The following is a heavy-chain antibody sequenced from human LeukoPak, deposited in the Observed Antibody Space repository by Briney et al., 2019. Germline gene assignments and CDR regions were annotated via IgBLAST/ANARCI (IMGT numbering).Heavy chain of an antibody. V-gene: IGHV1-8*02. CDR1: GYTFNNYG. D-gene: IGHD5-12*01. Sequence: ASVKVSCKASGYTFNNYGISWVRQAPGQGLEWMGWMNPNSGNTGYAQKFQGRVTMTRNTSISTAYMELSRLRSDDTAVYYCARGGYSGYDYDPNWFDPWGQGTLVTVSS. J-gene: IGHJ5*02. CDR2: MNPNSGNT. CDR3: ARGGYSGYDYDPNWFDP.